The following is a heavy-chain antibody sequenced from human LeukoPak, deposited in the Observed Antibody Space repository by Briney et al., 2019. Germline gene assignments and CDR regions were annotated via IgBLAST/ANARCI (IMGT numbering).Heavy chain of an antibody. J-gene: IGHJ4*02. Sequence: ASVKVSCKASGGTCSSYAISWVRQAPGQGLEWMGRINPNSGGTNYAQKFQGRVTMTRDTSISTVYMELSRLRSDDTAVYYCARVGYYESSGYYEYWGQGTLVTVSS. D-gene: IGHD3-22*01. V-gene: IGHV1-2*06. CDR3: ARVGYYESSGYYEY. CDR1: GGTCSSYA. CDR2: INPNSGGT.